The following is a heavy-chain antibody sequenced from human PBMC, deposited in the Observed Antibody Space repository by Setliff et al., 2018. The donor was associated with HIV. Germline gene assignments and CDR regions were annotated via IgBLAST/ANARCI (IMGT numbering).Heavy chain of an antibody. Sequence: ASVKVSCKASGYTFTSYGISWVRQAPGQGLEWMGWISGYNGNTKYVQEFQGRVTITRDTPASTAYMELSSLRSEDMAVYYCARESGDAFDIWGQGTMVTVSS. CDR2: ISGYNGNT. CDR3: ARESGDAFDI. CDR1: GYTFTSYG. J-gene: IGHJ3*02. V-gene: IGHV1-18*03.